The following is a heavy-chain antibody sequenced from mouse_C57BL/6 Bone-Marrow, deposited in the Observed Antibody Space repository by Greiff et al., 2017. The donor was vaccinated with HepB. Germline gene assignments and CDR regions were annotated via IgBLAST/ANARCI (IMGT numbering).Heavy chain of an antibody. CDR2: IYPGSGST. CDR1: GYTFTSYW. J-gene: IGHJ2*01. CDR3: ARWEDWDVGWYFDY. V-gene: IGHV1-55*01. D-gene: IGHD4-1*01. Sequence: QVQLKQPGAELVKPGASVKMSCKASGYTFTSYWITWVKQRPGQGLEWIGDIYPGSGSTNYNEKFKSKATLTVDTSSSTAYMQLSSLTSEDSAVYYCARWEDWDVGWYFDYWGQGTTLTVSS.